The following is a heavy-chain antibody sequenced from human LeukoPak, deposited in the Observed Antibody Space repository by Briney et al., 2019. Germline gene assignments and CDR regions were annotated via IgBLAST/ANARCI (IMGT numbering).Heavy chain of an antibody. V-gene: IGHV4-59*01. J-gene: IGHJ5*02. CDR1: GGSISSYY. CDR3: ARSGGIAVAGTNWFDP. D-gene: IGHD6-19*01. Sequence: SETLSLTCTVAGGSISSYYWSCIRQPPGKGLEWIGYIYYSGSTNYNPSLKSRVTISVDTSKNQFSLKLSSVTAADTAVYYCARSGGIAVAGTNWFDPWGQGTLVTVSS. CDR2: IYYSGST.